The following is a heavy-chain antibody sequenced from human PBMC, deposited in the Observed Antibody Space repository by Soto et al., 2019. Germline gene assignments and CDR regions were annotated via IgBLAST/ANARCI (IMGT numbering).Heavy chain of an antibody. CDR3: ARGGGYYGSGAYYRGYFDH. CDR2: LNPDTAST. CDR1: GYSFANYT. D-gene: IGHD3-10*01. J-gene: IGHJ4*02. V-gene: IGHV1-3*01. Sequence: ASVKVSCKASGYSFANYTIHWVRQAPGQGLEWMGWLNPDTASTKFSPKFQGRVIITRDKSANTAFMQLTSLTSEDTALYYCARGGGYYGSGAYYRGYFDHWGLGALVTVSS.